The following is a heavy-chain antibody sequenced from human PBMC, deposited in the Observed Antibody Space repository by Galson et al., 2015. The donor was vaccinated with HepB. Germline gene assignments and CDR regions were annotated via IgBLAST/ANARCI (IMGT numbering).Heavy chain of an antibody. CDR3: ARGDFITIFGVVRYYGMDV. CDR2: INPNSGGT. Sequence: SVKVSCKASGYTFTGYYVHWVRQAPGQGLEWMGWINPNSGGTNYAQKFQGRVTMTRDTSISTAYMELSRLRSDDTAVYYCARGDFITIFGVVRYYGMDVWGQGTTVTVSS. V-gene: IGHV1-2*02. CDR1: GYTFTGYY. J-gene: IGHJ6*02. D-gene: IGHD3-3*01.